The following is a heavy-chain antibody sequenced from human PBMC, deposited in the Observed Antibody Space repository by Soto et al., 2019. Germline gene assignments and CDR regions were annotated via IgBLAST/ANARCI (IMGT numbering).Heavy chain of an antibody. D-gene: IGHD6-13*01. V-gene: IGHV4-39*01. Sequence: SETLSLTCTVSGGSISSSSYYWGWIRQPPGKGLEWIGSIYYSGSTYYNPSLKGRVTISVDTSKNQFSLKLSSVTAADTAVYYCARQSSSWYREVDFDYWGQGTLVTVSS. CDR1: GGSISSSSYY. J-gene: IGHJ4*02. CDR2: IYYSGST. CDR3: ARQSSSWYREVDFDY.